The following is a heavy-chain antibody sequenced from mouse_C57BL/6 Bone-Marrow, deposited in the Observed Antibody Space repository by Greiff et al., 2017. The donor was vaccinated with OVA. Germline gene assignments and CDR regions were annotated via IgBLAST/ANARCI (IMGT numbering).Heavy chain of an antibody. D-gene: IGHD1-1*01. CDR1: GYTFTDHT. CDR2: IYPRDGST. CDR3: AVDYYGSSYWYFDV. V-gene: IGHV1-78*01. J-gene: IGHJ1*03. Sequence: VQLQQSDAELVKPGASVKISCKVSGYTFTDHTIHWMKQRPEQGLEWIGYIYPRDGSTKYNEKFKGKATLTADKSSSTAYMQLSSLTSEDSAVYYCAVDYYGSSYWYFDVWGTGTTVTVSS.